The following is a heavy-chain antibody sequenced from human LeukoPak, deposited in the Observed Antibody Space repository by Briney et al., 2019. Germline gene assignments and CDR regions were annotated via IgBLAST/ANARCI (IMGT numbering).Heavy chain of an antibody. CDR3: ARVGGYEFFDY. D-gene: IGHD5-12*01. Sequence: SETLSLTCAVYGGSFSGYYWSWLRQPPGKGLEWIGEINHSGSTNYNPSLKSRVTISVDTSKNQFSLKLSSVTAADTAVYYCARVGGYEFFDYWGQGTLVTVSS. V-gene: IGHV4-34*01. CDR1: GGSFSGYY. CDR2: INHSGST. J-gene: IGHJ4*02.